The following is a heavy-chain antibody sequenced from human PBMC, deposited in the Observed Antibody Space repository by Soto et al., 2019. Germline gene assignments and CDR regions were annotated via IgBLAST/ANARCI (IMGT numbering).Heavy chain of an antibody. CDR3: ATSFWSRYLQTSDYYGMDV. V-gene: IGHV3-30-3*01. CDR2: ISYDGSNK. D-gene: IGHD3-3*01. J-gene: IGHJ6*01. CDR1: GFTFSSYA. Sequence: QVQLVESGGGVVQPGRSLRLSCAASGFTFSSYAMHWVRQAPGKGLEWVAVISYDGSNKYYADSVKGRFTISRDNSKNTLYLQMNSLRAEDTAVYYCATSFWSRYLQTSDYYGMDVWGQGTTVTVSS.